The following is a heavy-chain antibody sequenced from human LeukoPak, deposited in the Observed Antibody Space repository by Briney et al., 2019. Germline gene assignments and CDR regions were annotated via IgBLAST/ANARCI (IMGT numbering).Heavy chain of an antibody. D-gene: IGHD1-7*01. V-gene: IGHV3-21*01. CDR2: ISSSSSYI. Sequence: GGSLRLSCAASGFTFSSYSMNWVRQAPGKGLEWVSSISSSSSYIYYADSVKGRFTISRDNAKNSLYLQMNSLRAEDTAVYYCAREPHGNYHTPGDYWGQGTLVTVSS. J-gene: IGHJ4*02. CDR3: AREPHGNYHTPGDY. CDR1: GFTFSSYS.